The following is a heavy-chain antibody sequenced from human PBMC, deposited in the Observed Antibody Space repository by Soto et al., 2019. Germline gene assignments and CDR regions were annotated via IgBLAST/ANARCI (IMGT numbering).Heavy chain of an antibody. V-gene: IGHV4-59*01. Sequence: SETLSLTCTVSGGSISSYYWSWIRQPPGKGLEWIGYIYYSGSTNYNPSLKSRVTISVDTSRNQFSLKLSSVTAADTAVYYCARASGWYYYYYGMDVWGQGTTVTVSS. CDR1: GGSISSYY. D-gene: IGHD6-25*01. CDR3: ARASGWYYYYYGMDV. CDR2: IYYSGST. J-gene: IGHJ6*02.